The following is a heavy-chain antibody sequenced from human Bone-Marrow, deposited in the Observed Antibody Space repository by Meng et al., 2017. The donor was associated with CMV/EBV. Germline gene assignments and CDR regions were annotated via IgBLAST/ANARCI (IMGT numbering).Heavy chain of an antibody. D-gene: IGHD3-22*01. CDR3: ADLHVTGDISGYQDY. J-gene: IGHJ4*02. Sequence: SVKVSCKASGFTFTSSAVQWVRQARGQRLEWIGWIVVGSGNTNYEQKFQERVTITGDMSTSTAYMEMSSLGSEDTAVYYCADLHVTGDISGYQDYWGQGTLVTVSS. CDR2: IVVGSGNT. V-gene: IGHV1-58*01. CDR1: GFTFTSSA.